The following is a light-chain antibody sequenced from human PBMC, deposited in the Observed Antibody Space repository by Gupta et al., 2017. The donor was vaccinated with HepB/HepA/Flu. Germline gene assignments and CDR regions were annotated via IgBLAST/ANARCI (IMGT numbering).Light chain of an antibody. CDR2: DTS. CDR3: VPVNSGARSWV. Sequence: QAVVTPAPSLTVSPGGTVNTTCGSSTGGVTSGHYHYWLQQTPGQAPRTLREDTSNKPSWPPARFSGYLLGGKAAVTLAGAQPEGEAEYYCVPVNSGARSWVFGGGTKVTVL. J-gene: IGLJ3*02. V-gene: IGLV7-46*01. CDR1: TGGVTSGHY.